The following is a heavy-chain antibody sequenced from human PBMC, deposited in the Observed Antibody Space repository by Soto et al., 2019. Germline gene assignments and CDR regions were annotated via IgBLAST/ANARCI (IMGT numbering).Heavy chain of an antibody. Sequence: QITLKESGPTLVKPTQTLRLTCTFSGFSLSTSAVGVGWIRQPPRKALEWLALIYWDDDKRYSPSLRSRLTITKDTSKNQVVLTMTNMDPVDTATYYCAHHLEATNFDYWGQGTMVTVSS. CDR2: IYWDDDK. CDR1: GFSLSTSAVG. CDR3: AHHLEATNFDY. D-gene: IGHD5-12*01. V-gene: IGHV2-5*02. J-gene: IGHJ4*02.